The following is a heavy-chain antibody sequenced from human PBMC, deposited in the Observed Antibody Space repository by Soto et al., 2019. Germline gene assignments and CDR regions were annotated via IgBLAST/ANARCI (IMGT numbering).Heavy chain of an antibody. V-gene: IGHV3-23*01. Sequence: GGSLRLSCAASGFTFSSYAMSWIRQAPGKGLEWVSAFSGSGGTTYYADSVKGRFTISRDNSKNTLYLQMNSLRAEDTAVYYYATEYYYGSGSYYYYYYGMDVWGQGTTVTVSS. J-gene: IGHJ6*02. CDR2: FSGSGGTT. D-gene: IGHD3-10*01. CDR1: GFTFSSYA. CDR3: ATEYYYGSGSYYYYYYGMDV.